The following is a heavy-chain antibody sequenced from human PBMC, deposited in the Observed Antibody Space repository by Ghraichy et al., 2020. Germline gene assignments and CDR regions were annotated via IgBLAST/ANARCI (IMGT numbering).Heavy chain of an antibody. D-gene: IGHD4-17*01. V-gene: IGHV4-4*02. Sequence: SETLPLTCAVSGGSISSSNWWSWVRQPPGKGLEWIGEIYHSGSTNYNPSLKSRVTISVDKSKNQFSLKLSSVTAADTAVYYCARTPPRSYGDDSRVDSWGQGTLVTVSS. CDR3: ARTPPRSYGDDSRVDS. J-gene: IGHJ4*02. CDR2: IYHSGST. CDR1: GGSISSSNW.